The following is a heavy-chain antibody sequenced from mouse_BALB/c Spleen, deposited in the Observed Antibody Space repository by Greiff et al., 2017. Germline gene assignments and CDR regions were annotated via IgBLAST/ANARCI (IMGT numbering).Heavy chain of an antibody. Sequence: EVQLVESGGGLVQPGGSLKLSCAASGFTFSSYTMSWVRQTPEKRLEWVAYISNGGGSTYYPDTVKGRFTISRDNAKNTLYLQMSSLKSKDTAMYYCARQGYGAMDYWGQGTSVTVSS. D-gene: IGHD2-14*01. CDR2: ISNGGGST. CDR1: GFTFSSYT. J-gene: IGHJ4*01. V-gene: IGHV5-12-2*01. CDR3: ARQGYGAMDY.